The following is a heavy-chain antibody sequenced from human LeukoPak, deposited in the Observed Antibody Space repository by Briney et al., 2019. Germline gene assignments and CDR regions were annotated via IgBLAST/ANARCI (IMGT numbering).Heavy chain of an antibody. J-gene: IGHJ4*02. CDR1: GGSISSGGYY. V-gene: IGHV4-31*03. CDR2: IYYSGST. CDR3: AREKDYGDESLFDY. Sequence: SETLPLTCTVSGGSISSGGYYWSWIRQHPGKGLEWIGYIYYSGSTYYNPSLKSRVTISVDTSKNQFSLKLSSVTAADTAVYYCAREKDYGDESLFDYWGQGTLVTVSS. D-gene: IGHD4-17*01.